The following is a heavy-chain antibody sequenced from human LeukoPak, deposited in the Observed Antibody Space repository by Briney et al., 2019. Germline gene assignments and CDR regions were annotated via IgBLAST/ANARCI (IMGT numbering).Heavy chain of an antibody. Sequence: QSGGSLRLSCAASGFTFSDHYMDWVRQAPGKGLEWVANIKQDGSEKYYVDSVKGRFTISRDNAKNSLYLQMNSLRAEDTAVYYCARREWEPYYYGMDVWGQGTTVTVSS. D-gene: IGHD1-26*01. V-gene: IGHV3-7*01. CDR2: IKQDGSEK. CDR1: GFTFSDHY. CDR3: ARREWEPYYYGMDV. J-gene: IGHJ6*02.